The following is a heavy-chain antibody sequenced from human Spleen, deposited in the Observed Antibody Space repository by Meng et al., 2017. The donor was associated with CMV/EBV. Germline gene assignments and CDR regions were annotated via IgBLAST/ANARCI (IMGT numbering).Heavy chain of an antibody. D-gene: IGHD5/OR15-5a*01. CDR3: AKIQGSPEFDSDGYSVLLYHGMDA. CDR2: INPKNGDI. Sequence: ASVKVSCKASGYTFTGYYIHWVRQAPGQGLEWMGWINPKNGDIKSTQKFEGRVTMTSDTSITTAYMELRRLRTDDTALYFCAKIQGSPEFDSDGYSVLLYHGMDAWGQGTTVTVSS. CDR1: GYTFTGYY. V-gene: IGHV1-2*02. J-gene: IGHJ6*02.